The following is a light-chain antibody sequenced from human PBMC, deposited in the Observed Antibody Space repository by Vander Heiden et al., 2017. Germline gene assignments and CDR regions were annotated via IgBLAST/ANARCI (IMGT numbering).Light chain of an antibody. Sequence: QSALPQPPSASGSPGQSVSISCIGTSSDVGFYNYVSWYQQHPGKAPKLLIYEVSKRPSGVPNRFSGSKSGNTASLTVSGLQAEDEADYYCSSYAGSNRGVFGGGTKLTVL. CDR3: SSYAGSNRGV. CDR1: SSDVGFYNY. V-gene: IGLV2-8*01. CDR2: EVS. J-gene: IGLJ3*02.